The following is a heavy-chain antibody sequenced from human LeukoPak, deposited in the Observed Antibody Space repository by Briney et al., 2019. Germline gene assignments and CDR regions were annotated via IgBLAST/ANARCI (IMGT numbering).Heavy chain of an antibody. CDR2: IYSSGST. Sequence: PSETLSLTCTVSGGSISSGSYYWSWIRQPAGKGLEWIGHIYSSGSTDYNPSLKSRVSMSVDTSRNQFSLRLSSMTAADTALYYCARGYKPASGKDGAFDIWGQGTMVNVCS. D-gene: IGHD6-13*01. J-gene: IGHJ3*02. CDR3: ARGYKPASGKDGAFDI. V-gene: IGHV4-61*09. CDR1: GGSISSGSYY.